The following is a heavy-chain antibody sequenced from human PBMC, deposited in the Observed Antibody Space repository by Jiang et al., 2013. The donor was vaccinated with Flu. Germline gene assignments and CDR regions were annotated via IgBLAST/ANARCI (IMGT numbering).Heavy chain of an antibody. CDR2: INPSGGGT. CDR3: ARSDSCGGDCYFLDY. CDR1: GYTFTRYY. Sequence: GAEVKKPGASVKVSCKASGYTFTRYYVNWVRQAPGQGLEWMGIINPSGGGTNYAQKFQGRVTMTRDTSTNTVYMELSSLTSEDTAFYYCARSDSCGGDCYFLDYWGPGNPGHRLL. D-gene: IGHD2-21*02. V-gene: IGHV1-46*01. J-gene: IGHJ4*02.